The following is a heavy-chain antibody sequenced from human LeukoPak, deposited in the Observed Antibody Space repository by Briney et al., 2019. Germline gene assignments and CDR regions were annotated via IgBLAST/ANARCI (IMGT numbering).Heavy chain of an antibody. D-gene: IGHD5-12*01. CDR2: INGDGSST. J-gene: IGHJ6*03. CDR1: GFTLNTYW. Sequence: GGSLGLSCAASGFTLNTYWMHWVRQAPGKGLVWVSRINGDGSSTTYADSVKGRFTISRDNAKNTLYLQMNSLRAEDTAVYYCARGLAARGATMDVWGKGTTVTVSS. V-gene: IGHV3-74*01. CDR3: ARGLAARGATMDV.